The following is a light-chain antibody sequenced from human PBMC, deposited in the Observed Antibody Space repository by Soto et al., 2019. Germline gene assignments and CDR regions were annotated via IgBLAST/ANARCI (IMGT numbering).Light chain of an antibody. CDR1: SSDVGGYNF. Sequence: QSALTQPPSASGSPGQSVTVSCTGTSSDVGGYNFVSWYQLHPGKAPKLMIYEVNKRPSGVRARFSGSKSGNTASLTVSGLQAEDEADYYCSSYAGSNIVFGGGTKLTVL. CDR3: SSYAGSNIV. CDR2: EVN. V-gene: IGLV2-8*01. J-gene: IGLJ2*01.